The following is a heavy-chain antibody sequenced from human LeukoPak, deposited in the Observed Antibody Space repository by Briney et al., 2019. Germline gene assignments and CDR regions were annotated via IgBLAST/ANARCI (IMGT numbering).Heavy chain of an antibody. V-gene: IGHV1-69*13. J-gene: IGHJ3*02. CDR3: AREVTHDAFDI. D-gene: IGHD4-23*01. CDR1: GGTFSTYA. CDR2: IIPIFGTS. Sequence: SVKVSCKASGGTFSTYAISWVRQAPGQGLEWMGGIIPIFGTSNYAQKFQGRVTITADESTSTAYMELSSLRSDDTAVYYCAREVTHDAFDIWGQGTMVTVSS.